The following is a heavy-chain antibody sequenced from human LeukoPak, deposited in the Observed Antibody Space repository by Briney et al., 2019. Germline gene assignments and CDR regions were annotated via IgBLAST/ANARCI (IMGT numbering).Heavy chain of an antibody. CDR1: GFTFSSYW. CDR2: IKQDGSEK. Sequence: PGGSLRLSCAASGFTFSSYWMSWVRQAPGKGLEWVANIKQDGSEKYYVDSVKGRFTISRDNAKNSLYLQMNSLRAEDTAVYYCARFRGYYDSRGSFDYWGQGTLVTVSS. V-gene: IGHV3-7*01. D-gene: IGHD3-22*01. J-gene: IGHJ4*02. CDR3: ARFRGYYDSRGSFDY.